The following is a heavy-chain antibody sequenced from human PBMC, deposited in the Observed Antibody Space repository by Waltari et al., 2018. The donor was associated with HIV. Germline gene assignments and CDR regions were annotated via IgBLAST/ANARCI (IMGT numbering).Heavy chain of an antibody. D-gene: IGHD3-9*01. CDR3: ARDISYYYGMDV. V-gene: IGHV3-21*01. CDR2: ISSSSSYI. CDR1: GLTFGSYS. J-gene: IGHJ6*02. Sequence: EVQLVESGGGLVKPGGSLRLSCAASGLTFGSYSMNWVRQAPGKGLEWVSSISSSSSYIYYADSVKGRFTISRDNAKNSLYLQMNSLRAEDTAVYYCARDISYYYGMDVWGQGTTVTVSS.